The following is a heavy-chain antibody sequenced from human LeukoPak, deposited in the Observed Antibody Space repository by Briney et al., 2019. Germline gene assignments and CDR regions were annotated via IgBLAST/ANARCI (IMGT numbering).Heavy chain of an antibody. D-gene: IGHD4-23*01. CDR1: GYTFTTYY. Sequence: ASVKVSCKASGYTFTTYYMHWVRQAPGQGLEWMGIINPSDGSTNYAQKFQGRVTITADKSTSTASMELSSLRSEDTAIYYCAGVVTPYYYYMDVWDKGTTVTVSS. CDR3: AGVVTPYYYYMDV. J-gene: IGHJ6*03. V-gene: IGHV1-46*01. CDR2: INPSDGST.